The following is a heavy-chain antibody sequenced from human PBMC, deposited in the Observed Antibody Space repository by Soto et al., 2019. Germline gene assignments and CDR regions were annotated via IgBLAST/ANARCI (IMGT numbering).Heavy chain of an antibody. CDR1: GGSISSSSYY. Sequence: PSETLSLTCTVSGGSISSSSYYWGWIRQPPGKGLEWIGSIYYSGSTYYNPSLKSRVTISVDTSKNQFSLKLSSVTAADTAVYYCARHSEPFGFDPWGQGTLVTVSS. V-gene: IGHV4-39*01. J-gene: IGHJ5*02. CDR2: IYYSGST. CDR3: ARHSEPFGFDP.